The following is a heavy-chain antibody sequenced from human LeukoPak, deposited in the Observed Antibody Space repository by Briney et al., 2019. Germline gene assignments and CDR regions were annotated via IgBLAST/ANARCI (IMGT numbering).Heavy chain of an antibody. CDR1: GYTFTSYY. V-gene: IGHV1-46*01. D-gene: IGHD2-15*01. J-gene: IGHJ5*02. CDR2: INPSGGST. Sequence: ASVKVSCRASGYTFTSYYMHWVRQAPGQGLEWMGLINPSGGSTSYAQKFQGRVTMTRDTSTSTVYMELSSLRSEDTAVYYCARDRRRNCSGGSCYLNWFDPWGQGTLVTVSS. CDR3: ARDRRRNCSGGSCYLNWFDP.